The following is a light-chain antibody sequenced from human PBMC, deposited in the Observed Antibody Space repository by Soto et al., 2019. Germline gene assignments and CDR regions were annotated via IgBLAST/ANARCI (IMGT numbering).Light chain of an antibody. V-gene: IGLV2-14*01. CDR2: DVS. CDR3: SSYASSSTLV. Sequence: QSVLTQPASVSGSPGQSITFSCTGTSSDVGGYDYVSWYQQHPGKVPKLMIYDVSSRPSGVSNRFSGSKSGNTASLTISGLQAEDEADYYCSSYASSSTLVFGGGTKLTVL. CDR1: SSDVGGYDY. J-gene: IGLJ2*01.